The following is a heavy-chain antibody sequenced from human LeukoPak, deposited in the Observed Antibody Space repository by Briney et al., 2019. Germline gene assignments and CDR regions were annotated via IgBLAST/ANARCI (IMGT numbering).Heavy chain of an antibody. V-gene: IGHV4-34*01. D-gene: IGHD3-9*01. Sequence: SETLSLTCAVYGGSFSGYYWSWIRQPPGKGLEWIGEINHSGSTNYNPSLKSRVTISVDTSKNQFSLKLSSVTAADTAVYYCARSTWYYDILTGYYLYYFDYWGQGTLVTVSS. J-gene: IGHJ4*02. CDR1: GGSFSGYY. CDR2: INHSGST. CDR3: ARSTWYYDILTGYYLYYFDY.